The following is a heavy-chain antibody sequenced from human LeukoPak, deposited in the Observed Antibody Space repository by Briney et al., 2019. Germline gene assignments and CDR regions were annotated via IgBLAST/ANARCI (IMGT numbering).Heavy chain of an antibody. D-gene: IGHD2-15*01. J-gene: IGHJ5*02. CDR3: ARSYCSGGSCLNWFDP. V-gene: IGHV4-4*07. CDR2: IYTSGST. CDR1: GGSISSYY. Sequence: SETLSLTCTVSGGSISSYYWSWIRQPAGKGLEWIGRIYTSGSTNYNPSLKSRVTMSVDTSKNQFSLKLTSVTAADTAVYYCARSYCSGGSCLNWFDPWGLGTLVTVPS.